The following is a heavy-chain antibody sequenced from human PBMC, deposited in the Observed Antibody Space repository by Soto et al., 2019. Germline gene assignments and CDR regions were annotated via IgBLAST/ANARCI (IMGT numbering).Heavy chain of an antibody. D-gene: IGHD6-6*01. CDR2: IKSKTDGGTT. CDR3: TTYPSGSSSPDEGVLYYYYGMDV. CDR1: GFTFSNAW. J-gene: IGHJ6*02. V-gene: IGHV3-15*01. Sequence: PGGSLRLSCAASGFTFSNAWMSWVRQAPGKGLEWVGRIKSKTDGGTTDYAAPVKGRFTISRDDSKNTLYLQMNSLKTEDTAVYYCTTYPSGSSSPDEGVLYYYYGMDVWGQGTTVTVSS.